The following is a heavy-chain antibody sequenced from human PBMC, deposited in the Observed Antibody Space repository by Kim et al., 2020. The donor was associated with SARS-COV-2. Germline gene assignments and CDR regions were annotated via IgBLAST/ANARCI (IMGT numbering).Heavy chain of an antibody. Sequence: SETLSLNCIVSGGSINGYYWTWIRQAPGRGLEWIGYVYSTGSTNYNPSLESRLSISLDTSKQQFSLRLTSVTASDTAVYFCAKQTSLYDFDSRGHGTLVT. V-gene: IGHV4-59*08. CDR2: VYSTGST. D-gene: IGHD3-3*01. J-gene: IGHJ4*01. CDR3: AKQTSLYDFDS. CDR1: GGSINGYY.